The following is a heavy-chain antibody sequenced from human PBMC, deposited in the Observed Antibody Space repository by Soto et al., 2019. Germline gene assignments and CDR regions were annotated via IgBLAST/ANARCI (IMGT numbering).Heavy chain of an antibody. J-gene: IGHJ5*02. D-gene: IGHD1-26*01. CDR3: AGDPHSGSYNNWFDP. CDR1: GGTFSSYA. CDR2: IIPIFGTA. Sequence: SVKVSCKASGGTFSSYAISWVRQAPGQGLEWMGGIIPIFGTANYAQKFQGRVTITADESTSTAYMELSSLRSEDTAVYYCAGDPHSGSYNNWFDPWGQGTLVTVSS. V-gene: IGHV1-69*13.